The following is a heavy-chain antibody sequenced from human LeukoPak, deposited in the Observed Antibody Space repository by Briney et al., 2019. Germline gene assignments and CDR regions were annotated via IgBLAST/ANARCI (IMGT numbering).Heavy chain of an antibody. CDR3: ASYYYGSGSAVNYYYYMDV. J-gene: IGHJ6*03. D-gene: IGHD3-10*01. CDR1: GYTFTGYY. V-gene: IGHV1-2*02. Sequence: PMASVKVSCKASGYTFTGYYMHWVRQAPGQGLEWKGWINPNSGGTNYAQKFQGRVTMTRDTSVSTAYMELSRLRSDDTAVYYCASYYYGSGSAVNYYYYMDVWGKGTTVTVSS. CDR2: INPNSGGT.